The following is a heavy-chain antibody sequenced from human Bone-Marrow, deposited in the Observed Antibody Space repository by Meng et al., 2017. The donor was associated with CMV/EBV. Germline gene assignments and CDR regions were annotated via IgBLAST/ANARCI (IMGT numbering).Heavy chain of an antibody. Sequence: GGSLRLSCAAPGFTFSSYAMHWVRQAPGKGLEWVAVISYDGSNKYYADSVKGRFTISRDNSKNTLYLQINSLRAEDTAVYYCAKGYSRPSWGYWFDAWGQGTLVTVSS. V-gene: IGHV3-30*04. CDR3: AKGYSRPSWGYWFDA. J-gene: IGHJ5*02. CDR2: ISYDGSNK. CDR1: GFTFSSYA. D-gene: IGHD6-13*01.